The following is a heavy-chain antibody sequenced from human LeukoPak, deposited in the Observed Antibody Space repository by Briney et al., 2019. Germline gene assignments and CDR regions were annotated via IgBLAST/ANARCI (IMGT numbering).Heavy chain of an antibody. J-gene: IGHJ4*02. Sequence: GESLKISCKGSEYSFTNYWINWVRQMPGKGLEWMGSIDPSDSYTNYSPSFQGHVTLSADKSISSAYLQWSSLKASDTAMYYCARQARYGDYFDFWGQGSLVTVSS. CDR1: EYSFTNYW. CDR3: ARQARYGDYFDF. D-gene: IGHD4-17*01. CDR2: IDPSDSYT. V-gene: IGHV5-10-1*01.